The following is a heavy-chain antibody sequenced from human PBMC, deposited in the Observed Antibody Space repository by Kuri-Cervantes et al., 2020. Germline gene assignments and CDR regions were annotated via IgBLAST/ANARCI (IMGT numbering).Heavy chain of an antibody. V-gene: IGHV4-39*01. D-gene: IGHD3-3*02. Sequence: SETLSLTCTVSGGSISSSSYYWGWIRQPPGKGLEWIGSIYYSGSTYYNPSLKSRVTIAVDTSKNQFSLTLSSVTAADTAVYYCARSAEHSWGQGTLVTVSS. J-gene: IGHJ5*02. CDR3: ARSAEHS. CDR1: GGSISSSSYY. CDR2: IYYSGST.